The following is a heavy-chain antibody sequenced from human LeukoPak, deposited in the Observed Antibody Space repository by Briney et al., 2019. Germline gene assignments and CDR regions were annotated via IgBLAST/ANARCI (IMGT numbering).Heavy chain of an antibody. V-gene: IGHV3-30*18. Sequence: PGGSLRLSCAASGFTFSSYGMHWVRQAPGKGLEWVAVISYDGSNKYYADSVKGRFTISRDNSKNTLYLQMNSLRAEDTAVYYCAKDPVVPASIAWAPYYYYMDVWGKGTTVTVSS. CDR3: AKDPVVPASIAWAPYYYYMDV. D-gene: IGHD2-2*01. CDR2: ISYDGSNK. J-gene: IGHJ6*03. CDR1: GFTFSSYG.